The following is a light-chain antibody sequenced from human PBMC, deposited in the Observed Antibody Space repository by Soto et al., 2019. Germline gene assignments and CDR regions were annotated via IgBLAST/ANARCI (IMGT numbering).Light chain of an antibody. Sequence: EIVMTQSPATPSVSPGERATLSCRASQSVSSSLAWYQHKPGQAPRLLIYDASTRATGIPARFSGSGSGTEFTLTISSLQSEDFALYYCQQYNNWPRTFGHGTKVEI. V-gene: IGKV3-15*01. J-gene: IGKJ1*01. CDR1: QSVSSS. CDR2: DAS. CDR3: QQYNNWPRT.